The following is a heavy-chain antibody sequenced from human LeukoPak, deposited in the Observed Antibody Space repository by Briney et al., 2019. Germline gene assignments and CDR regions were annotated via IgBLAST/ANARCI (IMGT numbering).Heavy chain of an antibody. CDR2: IYYSGST. J-gene: IGHJ4*02. Sequence: SETPSLTCTVSGGSISSSSYYWGWIRQPPGKGLEWIGSIYYSGSTYYNPSLKSRVTISVDTSKNQFSLKLSSVTAADTAVYYCARRGGLDFDYWGQGTLVTVSS. V-gene: IGHV4-39*01. CDR3: ARRGGLDFDY. D-gene: IGHD3-10*01. CDR1: GGSISSSSYY.